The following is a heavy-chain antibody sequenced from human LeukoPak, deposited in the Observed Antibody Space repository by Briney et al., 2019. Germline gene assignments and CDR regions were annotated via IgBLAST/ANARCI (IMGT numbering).Heavy chain of an antibody. CDR3: ARGVPEYYDFWSGYFYYFDY. Sequence: SETLSLTCTVSGGSISSYYWSWIRQPPGKGLEWIGYIYYSGSTNYNPSLKSRVTISVDTSKNQFSLKLTSVTAADTAVYYCARGVPEYYDFWSGYFYYFDYWAREPWSPSPQ. CDR2: IYYSGST. D-gene: IGHD3-3*01. J-gene: IGHJ4*02. CDR1: GGSISSYY. V-gene: IGHV4-59*01.